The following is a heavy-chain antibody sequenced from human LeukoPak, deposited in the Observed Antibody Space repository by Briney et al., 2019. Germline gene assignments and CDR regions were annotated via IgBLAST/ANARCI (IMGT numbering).Heavy chain of an antibody. V-gene: IGHV4-59*12. CDR1: GGSISNYY. CDR2: IYYSGST. D-gene: IGHD3-16*01. Sequence: MASETLSLTCTVSGGSISNYYWSWIRQPPGKGLEWIGYIYYSGSTNYNPSLKSRVTISVDTSKNQFSLKLISVTAADTAVYYCARLGRRFDNMDVWGQGTTVTVSS. J-gene: IGHJ6*02. CDR3: ARLGRRFDNMDV.